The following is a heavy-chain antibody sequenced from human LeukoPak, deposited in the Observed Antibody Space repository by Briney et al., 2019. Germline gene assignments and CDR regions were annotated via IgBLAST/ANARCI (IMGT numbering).Heavy chain of an antibody. CDR2: INHSGST. CDR1: GFTFSSYW. CDR3: ARGSTGYSYGTAYGMDV. V-gene: IGHV4-34*01. Sequence: GSLRLSCAASGFTFSSYWMSWVRQPPGKGLEWIGEINHSGSTNYNPSLKSRVTISVDTSKNQFSLKLSSVTAADTAVYYCARGSTGYSYGTAYGMDVWGQGTTVTVSS. D-gene: IGHD5-18*01. J-gene: IGHJ6*02.